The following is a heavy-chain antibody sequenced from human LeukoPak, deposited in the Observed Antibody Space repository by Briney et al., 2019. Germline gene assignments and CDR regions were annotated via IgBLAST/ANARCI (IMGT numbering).Heavy chain of an antibody. D-gene: IGHD3-22*01. J-gene: IGHJ4*02. CDR1: GFTFSSYA. Sequence: GGSLRLSCAASGFTFSSYAMSWVRQAPGKGLEWVSAISGSGGSTYYADSVKGRFTISRDNSKNTLYLQMNSLRAEDTVVYYCARDRDYYDSSGYYYGDYWGQGTLVTVSS. CDR3: ARDRDYYDSSGYYYGDY. CDR2: ISGSGGST. V-gene: IGHV3-23*01.